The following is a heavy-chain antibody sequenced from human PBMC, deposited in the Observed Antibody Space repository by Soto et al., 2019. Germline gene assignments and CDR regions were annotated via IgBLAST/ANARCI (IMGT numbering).Heavy chain of an antibody. Sequence: PGGSLRLSCAASGFTFSTYAMHWVRQAPGKGLEWVSTITDSGGSTDYADSVKGRFTISRDNSKSTLYLQMNNLRADDTAVYYCAKLYWNPRYFDYWGQGARVTVSS. CDR3: AKLYWNPRYFDY. V-gene: IGHV3-23*01. CDR1: GFTFSTYA. D-gene: IGHD1-1*01. CDR2: ITDSGGST. J-gene: IGHJ4*02.